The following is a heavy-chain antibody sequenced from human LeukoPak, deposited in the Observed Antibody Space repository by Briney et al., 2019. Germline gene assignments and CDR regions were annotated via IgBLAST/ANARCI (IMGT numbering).Heavy chain of an antibody. V-gene: IGHV4-34*01. CDR1: GGSSSGYY. CDR2: INHSGST. J-gene: IGHJ4*02. CDR3: ARGRDGYNYGY. Sequence: SETLSLTCAVYGGSSSGYYWSWIRQPPGKGLEWIGEINHSGSTNYNPSLKSRVTISVDTSKNQFSLKLSSVTAADTAVYYCARGRDGYNYGYWGQGTLVTVSS. D-gene: IGHD5-24*01.